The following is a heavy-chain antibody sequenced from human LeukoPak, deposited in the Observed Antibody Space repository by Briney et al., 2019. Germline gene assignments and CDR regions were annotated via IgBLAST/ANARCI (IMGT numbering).Heavy chain of an antibody. Sequence: SETLSLTCTVSGGXISSYYCSWIRQPPGKGLEWIGYIYYSGSTNYNPSLKSRVTISVDTSKNQFSLKLSSVTAADTAVYYCARQTDSSSWYVKPYYFDYWGQGTLVTVSS. CDR3: ARQTDSSSWYVKPYYFDY. J-gene: IGHJ4*02. CDR2: IYYSGST. CDR1: GGXISSYY. V-gene: IGHV4-59*08. D-gene: IGHD6-13*01.